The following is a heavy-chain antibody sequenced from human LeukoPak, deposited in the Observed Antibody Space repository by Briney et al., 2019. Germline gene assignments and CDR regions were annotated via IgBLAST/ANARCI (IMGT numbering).Heavy chain of an antibody. D-gene: IGHD2-15*01. CDR3: AREYCSGGSCDTALDY. V-gene: IGHV1-2*02. CDR1: GYTFIGYY. Sequence: ASVKVSCKASGYTFIGYYMHWVRRAPGQGLAWMGWINHNSGGTNYAQKFQGRVTMTRDTPISTAYMELSRLRSDDTAVYYCAREYCSGGSCDTALDYWGQGTLVTVSS. CDR2: INHNSGGT. J-gene: IGHJ4*02.